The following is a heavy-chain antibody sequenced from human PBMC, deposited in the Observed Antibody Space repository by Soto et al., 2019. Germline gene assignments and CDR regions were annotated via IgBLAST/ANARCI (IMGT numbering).Heavy chain of an antibody. V-gene: IGHV1-18*01. CDR1: GYTFATST. CDR2: IKAYSGNT. CDR3: AIADYGDDDY. J-gene: IGHJ4*02. Sequence: GPGAKKPGASVKVSCKASGYTFATSTISWLRQAPGQGPEWMGWIKAYSGNTNYAQKPQGRLTMTTHTSTRTAYMELRSLTTDDTAIYYFAIADYGDDDYWGQGTLVTVSS. D-gene: IGHD4-17*01.